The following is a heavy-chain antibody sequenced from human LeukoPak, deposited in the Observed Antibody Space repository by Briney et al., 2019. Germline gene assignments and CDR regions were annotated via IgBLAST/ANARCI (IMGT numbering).Heavy chain of an antibody. V-gene: IGHV4-61*01. CDR3: ARDMIEGYSSSWPPGRFDP. D-gene: IGHD6-13*01. Sequence: SQTLSLTCTVSGGSISSGSYYWSWIRQPPGKGLEWIGYIYYSGSTNYNPSLKSRVTISVDTSKNQFSLKLSSVTAADTAVYYCARDMIEGYSSSWPPGRFDPWGQGTLVTVSS. J-gene: IGHJ5*02. CDR2: IYYSGST. CDR1: GGSISSGSYY.